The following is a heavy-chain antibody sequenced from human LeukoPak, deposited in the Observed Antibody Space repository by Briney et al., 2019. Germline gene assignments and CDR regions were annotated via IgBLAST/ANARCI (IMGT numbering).Heavy chain of an antibody. CDR1: GFTFSSYA. CDR2: ISYDGSNK. D-gene: IGHD5-18*01. Sequence: GGSLRLSCAASGFTFSSYAMHWVRQAPGKGLEWVAVISYDGSNKYYADSVKGRFTISRDNSKNTLYLQMNSLGAEDTAVYYCARGSRYSYGAFDYWGQGTLVTVSS. J-gene: IGHJ4*02. V-gene: IGHV3-30-3*01. CDR3: ARGSRYSYGAFDY.